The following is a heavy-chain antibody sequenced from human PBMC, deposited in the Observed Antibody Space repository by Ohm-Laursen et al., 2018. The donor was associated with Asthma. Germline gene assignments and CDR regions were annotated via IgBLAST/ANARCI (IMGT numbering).Heavy chain of an antibody. Sequence: SLRLSCAASGFTFSDYYMSWIRQAPGKGLEWVSYISSSGSTIYYADSVKGRFTISRDNAKNSLYLQMNSLRAEDTAVYYCARDKGDCSGGSCYSTGWFDPWGQGTLVTVSS. V-gene: IGHV3-11*01. CDR2: ISSSGSTI. CDR3: ARDKGDCSGGSCYSTGWFDP. CDR1: GFTFSDYY. D-gene: IGHD2-15*01. J-gene: IGHJ5*02.